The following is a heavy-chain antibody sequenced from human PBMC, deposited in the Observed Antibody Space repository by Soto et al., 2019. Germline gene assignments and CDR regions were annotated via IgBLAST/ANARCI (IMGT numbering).Heavy chain of an antibody. J-gene: IGHJ5*02. V-gene: IGHV4-59*01. Sequence: QVQLQESGPGLVKPSETLSLTCTVSGGSISNYYWSWIRQPPGRGLEWIGYMYYSGLTNYNPSLKSRVTISVDPPKTQFYLWLRSVTAADAAVYYGARGDRSSPDWFDPWGQGNLVTVSS. CDR3: ARGDRSSPDWFDP. CDR1: GGSISNYY. D-gene: IGHD6-13*01. CDR2: MYYSGLT.